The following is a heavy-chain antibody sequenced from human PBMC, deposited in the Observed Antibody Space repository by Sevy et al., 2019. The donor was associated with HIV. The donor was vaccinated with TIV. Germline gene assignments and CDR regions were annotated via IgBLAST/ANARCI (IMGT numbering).Heavy chain of an antibody. V-gene: IGHV3-7*01. J-gene: IGHJ4*02. D-gene: IGHD5-18*01. Sequence: GGSLRLSCAASGFTFSAYWMSWVRQAPGKGLEWVATMKEDGSDKDYVDSVKGRFTISRDNAKNSLYLQMNSLRAEDTAVYYCVGEGVGGYSYSLDCWGQGTLVTVSS. CDR2: MKEDGSDK. CDR3: VGEGVGGYSYSLDC. CDR1: GFTFSAYW.